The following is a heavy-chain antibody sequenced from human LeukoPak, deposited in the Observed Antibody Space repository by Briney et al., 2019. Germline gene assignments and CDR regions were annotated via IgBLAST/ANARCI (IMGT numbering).Heavy chain of an antibody. D-gene: IGHD6-6*01. CDR3: ARDRISSAGYDY. CDR1: GGSFSGYY. Sequence: SETLSLTCAVYGGSFSGYYWSWIRQPPGKGLEWIGEINHSGSTNYNPSLKSRVTISVDTSKNQFSLRLSSVTAADTAVYYCARDRISSAGYDYWGQGTLVTVSS. V-gene: IGHV4-34*01. CDR2: INHSGST. J-gene: IGHJ4*02.